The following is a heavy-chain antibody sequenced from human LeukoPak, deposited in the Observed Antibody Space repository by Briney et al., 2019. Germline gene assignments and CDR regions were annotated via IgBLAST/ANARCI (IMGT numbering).Heavy chain of an antibody. Sequence: GGSLRLSCAASGFTISSYAMHWVRQAPGKGLEWVAVMSYDGSNKYYADSVKGRFTISRDNAKNSLYLQMNSLRAEDTAVYYCARDGNFWSGYYPGYYYYYMDVWGKGTTVTVSS. V-gene: IGHV3-30*04. CDR1: GFTISSYA. J-gene: IGHJ6*03. CDR2: MSYDGSNK. CDR3: ARDGNFWSGYYPGYYYYYMDV. D-gene: IGHD3-3*01.